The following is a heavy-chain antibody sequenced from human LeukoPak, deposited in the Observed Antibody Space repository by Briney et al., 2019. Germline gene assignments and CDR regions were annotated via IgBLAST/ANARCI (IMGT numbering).Heavy chain of an antibody. Sequence: GSLRLSCAASGFTFSSYWMTWVRQPPGKGLEWIGSIFYDGTTYYNPSLKSRVTISVDTSKSQFSLTLRSVTAADTAVYYCARRVVAGTTVDFWGQGNLVTVSS. CDR3: ARRVVAGTTVDF. CDR2: IFYDGTT. CDR1: GFTFSSYW. J-gene: IGHJ4*02. D-gene: IGHD6-19*01. V-gene: IGHV4-59*04.